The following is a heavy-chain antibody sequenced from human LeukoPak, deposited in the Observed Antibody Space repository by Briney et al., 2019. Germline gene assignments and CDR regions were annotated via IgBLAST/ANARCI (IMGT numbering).Heavy chain of an antibody. CDR2: IRYDGSNK. V-gene: IGHV3-30*02. CDR1: GFTFSSYG. CDR3: ARDSGRITIFGVVTH. J-gene: IGHJ4*02. D-gene: IGHD3-3*01. Sequence: GGSLRLSCAASGFTFSSYGMHWVRQAPGKGLEWVAFIRYDGSNKYYADSVKGRFTISRDNSKNTLYLQMNSLRAEDTAVYYCARDSGRITIFGVVTHWGQGTLVTVSS.